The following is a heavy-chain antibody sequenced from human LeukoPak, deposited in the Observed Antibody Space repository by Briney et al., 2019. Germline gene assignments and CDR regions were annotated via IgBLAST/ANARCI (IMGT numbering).Heavy chain of an antibody. CDR1: GFNFSSYG. J-gene: IGHJ3*02. Sequence: GGSLRLSCAASGFNFSSYGMHWVRQAPGKGLEWVAFIRYDGSNKYHADSVKGRFTISRDNSKNTLYLQMNSLRAEDTAVYYCAKDCFRIAAAGPVPFDIWGQGTMVTVSS. CDR2: IRYDGSNK. CDR3: AKDCFRIAAAGPVPFDI. D-gene: IGHD6-13*01. V-gene: IGHV3-30*02.